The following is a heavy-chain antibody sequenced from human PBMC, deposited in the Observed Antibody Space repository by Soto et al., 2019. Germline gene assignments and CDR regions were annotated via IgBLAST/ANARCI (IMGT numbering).Heavy chain of an antibody. CDR3: TKDRVPDGIYSFDY. Sequence: GGSLRLSCAASGFSLSDYSMNWVRQAPGKGLEWVSFIDLRGTTTYYRDSVKGHFTVLKDKSMNTVYLQMNSLTVEDAAVYYCTKDRVPDGIYSFDYWGQGALVTVSS. CDR2: IDLRGTTT. D-gene: IGHD2-15*01. V-gene: IGHV3-23*03. J-gene: IGHJ4*02. CDR1: GFSLSDYS.